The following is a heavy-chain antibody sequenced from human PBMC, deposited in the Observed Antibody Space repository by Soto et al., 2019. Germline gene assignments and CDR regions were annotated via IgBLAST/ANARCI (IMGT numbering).Heavy chain of an antibody. V-gene: IGHV3-7*05. CDR1: GLSLSNYC. J-gene: IGHJ3*02. CDR3: ARDVSPGDSTYYLDAFDI. CDR2: IKQDESRK. D-gene: IGHD3-22*01. Sequence: EVQLVESGGGLVQPGGSLRLTCAASGLSLSNYCMTWVRQAPGKGLEWVANIKQDESRKSYLDSVRGRFTISRDNARNSLYLHMNSLRAEDTALYYCARDVSPGDSTYYLDAFDIWGQGTMVTVSS.